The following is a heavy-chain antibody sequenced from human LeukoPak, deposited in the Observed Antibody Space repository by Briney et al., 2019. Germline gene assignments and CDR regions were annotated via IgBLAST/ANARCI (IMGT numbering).Heavy chain of an antibody. D-gene: IGHD2-2*02. CDR1: GGSFSGYY. CDR3: AREVDTA. J-gene: IGHJ5*02. V-gene: IGHV4-34*01. Sequence: SETPSLTCAVYGGSFSGYYWSWVRQPPGKGLEWIGEINHSGSTNYNPSLKSRVTISVDTSKNQFSLKLSSVTAADTAVYYCAREVDTAWGQGTLVTVSS. CDR2: INHSGST.